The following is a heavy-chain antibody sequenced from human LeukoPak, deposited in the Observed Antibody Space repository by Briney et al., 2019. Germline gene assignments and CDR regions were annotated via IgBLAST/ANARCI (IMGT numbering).Heavy chain of an antibody. D-gene: IGHD3-22*01. J-gene: IGHJ4*02. V-gene: IGHV1-69*13. CDR3: ARVYYYDSSGYYYLDY. Sequence: ASVKVSCKASGGTFSSYAISWVRQAPGQGLEWMGGIIPTFGTANYAQKFQGRVTITADESTSTAYMELSSLRSEDTAVYYCARVYYYDSSGYYYLDYWGQGTLVTVSS. CDR1: GGTFSSYA. CDR2: IIPTFGTA.